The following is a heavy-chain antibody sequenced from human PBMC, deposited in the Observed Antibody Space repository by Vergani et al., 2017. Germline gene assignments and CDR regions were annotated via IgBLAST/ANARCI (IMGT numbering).Heavy chain of an antibody. J-gene: IGHJ6*02. D-gene: IGHD4-23*01. V-gene: IGHV1-69*04. Sequence: QVQLVQSGAEVKKPGSSVKVSCKASGGTFSSYAISWVRQAPGQGLEWMGRIIPILGIANYAQKFQGRVTITADKSTSTAYMELRSLRSEDTAVYYCARRKTVGYYYGMDVWGQGTTVTVSS. CDR3: ARRKTVGYYYGMDV. CDR1: GGTFSSYA. CDR2: IIPILGIA.